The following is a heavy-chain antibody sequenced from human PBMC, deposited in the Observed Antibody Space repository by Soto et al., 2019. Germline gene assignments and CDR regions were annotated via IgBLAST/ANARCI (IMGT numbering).Heavy chain of an antibody. V-gene: IGHV1-3*01. CDR3: ARGIATGQLDP. Sequence: QVQLVQSGAEVKKPGASVKISCKASGYTFTRYTMNWVRQAPGQRLEWMGWINPDNGNTKSSQKFQDRVIITRDTPASTAYMDLSSLRSEATAVYYCARGIATGQLDPWGQGTLVTVSS. CDR1: GYTFTRYT. D-gene: IGHD2-15*01. CDR2: INPDNGNT. J-gene: IGHJ5*02.